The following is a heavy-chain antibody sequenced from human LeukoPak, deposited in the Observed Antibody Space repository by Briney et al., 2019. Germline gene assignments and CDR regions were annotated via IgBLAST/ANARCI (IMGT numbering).Heavy chain of an antibody. D-gene: IGHD5-12*01. J-gene: IGHJ4*02. CDR3: ARGGGYDQSPDFDY. CDR2: ISSSSSYI. CDR1: GFTFSSYS. V-gene: IGHV3-21*01. Sequence: PGGSLRLSCAASGFTFSSYSMNWVRQAPGKGLEWVSSISSSSSYIYYADSVKGRFTISRDNAKNSLYLQMNSLRAEDTAVYYCARGGGYDQSPDFDYWGQGTLVTVSS.